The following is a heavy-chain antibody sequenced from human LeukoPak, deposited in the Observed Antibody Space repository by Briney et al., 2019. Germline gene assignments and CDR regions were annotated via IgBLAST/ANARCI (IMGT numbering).Heavy chain of an antibody. CDR3: ARNPVRNAYYRDSTRY. D-gene: IGHD3-16*01. Sequence: GGSLRLSCAASGFTFSSYGMHWVRQAPGKGLEWVAVIWYDGSHTYYADSVKGRFTISRDNSKNTLYLQMNSLRAEDTALYYCARNPVRNAYYRDSTRYWGQGTLVTVSS. CDR1: GFTFSSYG. J-gene: IGHJ4*02. V-gene: IGHV3-33*01. CDR2: IWYDGSHT.